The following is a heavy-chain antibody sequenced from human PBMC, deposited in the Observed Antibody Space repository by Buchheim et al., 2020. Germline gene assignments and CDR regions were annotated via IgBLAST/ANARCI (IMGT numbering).Heavy chain of an antibody. CDR1: GFTFSSYG. CDR3: ARGGYGDGLTPFDY. D-gene: IGHD4-17*01. J-gene: IGHJ4*02. Sequence: QVQLVESGGGVVQPGRSLRLSCAASGFTFSSYGMHWVRQAPGKGLEWVAVISYDGSNKYYADSVKGRFTISRDNSKNLLYLQMNSLRAEDTAVYYCARGGYGDGLTPFDYWGQGTL. CDR2: ISYDGSNK. V-gene: IGHV3-30*03.